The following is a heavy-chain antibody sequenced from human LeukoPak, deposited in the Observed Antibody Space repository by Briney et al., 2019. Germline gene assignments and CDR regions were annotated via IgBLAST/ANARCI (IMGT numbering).Heavy chain of an antibody. Sequence: SETLSLTCTVSGGSLRTYYWTWIRQAAGRGLEWIGRVYSTGSTNYNPSLKSRVAMSVDTSKDQFSLHLSSVTAADTAVYYCARIYGYAFDIWGQGTMVIVSA. J-gene: IGHJ3*02. V-gene: IGHV4-4*07. D-gene: IGHD5-18*01. CDR3: ARIYGYAFDI. CDR2: VYSTGST. CDR1: GGSLRTYY.